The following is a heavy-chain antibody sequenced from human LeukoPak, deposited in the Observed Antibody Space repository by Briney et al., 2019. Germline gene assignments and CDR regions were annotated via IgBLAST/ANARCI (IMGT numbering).Heavy chain of an antibody. CDR2: INPNSGGT. J-gene: IGHJ4*02. Sequence: ASVKVSCKASGYTFTGYYMHWVRQAPGQGPEWMGWINPNSGGTNYAQKFQGRVTMTRDTSISTACMELSRLRSDDTAVYYCARERRMATGSDYWGQGTLVTVSS. CDR3: ARERRMATGSDY. V-gene: IGHV1-2*02. CDR1: GYTFTGYY. D-gene: IGHD5-24*01.